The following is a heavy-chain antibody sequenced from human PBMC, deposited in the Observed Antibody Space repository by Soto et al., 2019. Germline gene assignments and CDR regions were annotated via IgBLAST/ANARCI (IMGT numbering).Heavy chain of an antibody. V-gene: IGHV1-46*01. CDR3: ALPKNTLGWYNF. CDR1: GYTFTNYH. CDR2: INPNGGST. D-gene: IGHD6-19*01. J-gene: IGHJ4*02. Sequence: QVQVVQSGAEVKKPGASVKVSCKTSGYTFTNYHVHWVRQAPGQGLEWMGAINPNGGSTTYAQHLQGRVTMTSDSSTSTVYMEMGSLRSDDSAVYYCALPKNTLGWYNFWGQGTPVTVS.